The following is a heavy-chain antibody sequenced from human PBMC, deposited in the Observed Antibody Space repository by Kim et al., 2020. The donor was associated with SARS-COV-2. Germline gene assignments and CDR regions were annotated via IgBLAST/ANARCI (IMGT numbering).Heavy chain of an antibody. CDR1: GGSISSSSYY. V-gene: IGHV4-39*01. CDR2: IYYSGST. D-gene: IGHD6-19*01. J-gene: IGHJ3*02. Sequence: SETLSLTCTVSGGSISSSSYYWGWIRQPPGKGLEWIGSIYYSGSTYYNPSLKSRVTISVDTSKNQFSLKLSSVTAADTAVYYCARHQSSGWYWGYAFDIWSQGTMVTVSS. CDR3: ARHQSSGWYWGYAFDI.